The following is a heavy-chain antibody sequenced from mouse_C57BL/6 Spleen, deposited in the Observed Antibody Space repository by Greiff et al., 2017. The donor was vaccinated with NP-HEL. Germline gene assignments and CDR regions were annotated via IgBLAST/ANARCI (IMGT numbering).Heavy chain of an antibody. V-gene: IGHV5-17*01. CDR1: GFTFSDYG. CDR3: ARGLPYYFDY. D-gene: IGHD2-2*01. J-gene: IGHJ2*01. CDR2: ISSGSSTI. Sequence: EVKLVESGGGLVKPGGSLKLSCAASGFTFSDYGMHWVRQAPEKGLEWVAYISSGSSTIYYADTVKGRFTISSDNAKNTLFLQMTSLRSEDTAMYYCARGLPYYFDYWGQGTTLTVSS.